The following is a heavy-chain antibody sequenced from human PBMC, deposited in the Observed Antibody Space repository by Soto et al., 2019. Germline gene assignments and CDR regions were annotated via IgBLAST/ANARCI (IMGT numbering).Heavy chain of an antibody. J-gene: IGHJ4*02. CDR2: IIPIFGTA. V-gene: IGHV1-69*01. CDR1: GGTFSSYA. CDR3: ARDHDSSGYAFDY. Sequence: QVQLVQSGAEVKKPGSSVKFSCKASGGTFSSYAISWVRQAPGQGLEWMGGIIPIFGTANYAQKFQGRVTITADESTSTAYVELSSVRSEDTAVYYCARDHDSSGYAFDYWGQGTLVTVSS. D-gene: IGHD3-22*01.